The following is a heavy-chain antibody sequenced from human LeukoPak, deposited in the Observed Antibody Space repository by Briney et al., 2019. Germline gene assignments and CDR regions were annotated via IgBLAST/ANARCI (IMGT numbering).Heavy chain of an antibody. V-gene: IGHV4-39*07. CDR3: ARLDTIFRVAKGFDY. D-gene: IGHD3-3*01. CDR2: IYYSGTT. Sequence: LETLSLTCTVSGGSICSSSHYWGWGRQPPGKGLGWIGSIYYSGTTYYNPSLKRRVTISVDTSKNQFFLKLSSVTAADTAVYYCARLDTIFRVAKGFDYWGQGTLVTVSS. CDR1: GGSICSSSHY. J-gene: IGHJ4*02.